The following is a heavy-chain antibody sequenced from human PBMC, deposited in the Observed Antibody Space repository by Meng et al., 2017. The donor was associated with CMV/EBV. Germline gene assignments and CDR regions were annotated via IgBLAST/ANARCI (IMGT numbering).Heavy chain of an antibody. J-gene: IGHJ6*02. CDR2: ISSSGSTI. V-gene: IGHV3-11*04. CDR3: AREPSGNYIYYYYGMDV. D-gene: IGHD4-11*01. CDR1: GFTFSDYY. Sequence: GGSLRLSCAASGFTFSDYYMSWIRQAPGKGLEWVSYISSSGSTIYYADSVKGRFTISRDNAKNSLYLQMNSLRAEDTAVYYCAREPSGNYIYYYYGMDVWGQGTTVTVSS.